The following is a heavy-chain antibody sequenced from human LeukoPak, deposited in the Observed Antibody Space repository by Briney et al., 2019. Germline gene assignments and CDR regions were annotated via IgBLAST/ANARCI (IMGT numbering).Heavy chain of an antibody. CDR3: ARGSRYYGSGRKAWFDP. Sequence: TSETLSLTCTVSGYSISSGYYWSWIRQPPGKGLEWIGEINHSGSTNYNPSLKSRVTISVDTSKNQFSLKLSSVTAADTAVYYCARGSRYYGSGRKAWFDPWGQGTLVTASS. CDR2: INHSGST. D-gene: IGHD3-10*01. J-gene: IGHJ5*02. V-gene: IGHV4-38-2*02. CDR1: GYSISSGYY.